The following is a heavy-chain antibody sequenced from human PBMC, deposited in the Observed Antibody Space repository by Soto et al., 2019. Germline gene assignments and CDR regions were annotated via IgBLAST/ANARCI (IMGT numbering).Heavy chain of an antibody. J-gene: IGHJ4*02. V-gene: IGHV3-64D*06. D-gene: IGHD3-16*01. CDR3: VKAGPRVAPYYFDF. CDR1: GFTFSDYY. CDR2: ISSKGGST. Sequence: PGGSLRLSCAASGFTFSDYYMSWIRQAPGKGLEYVSTISSKGGSTYYADSVKGRFTISRYNSKSTLHLQLTSLRTDDTAVYYCVKAGPRVAPYYFDFWGQGTLVTVSS.